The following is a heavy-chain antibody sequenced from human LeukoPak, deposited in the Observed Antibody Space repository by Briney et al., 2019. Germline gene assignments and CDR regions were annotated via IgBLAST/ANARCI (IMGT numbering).Heavy chain of an antibody. CDR1: GGSISSYY. CDR2: IYHSGST. V-gene: IGHV4-59*12. D-gene: IGHD5-18*01. J-gene: IGHJ4*02. Sequence: SETLSLTCTVSGGSISSYYWSWVRQPPGKGLEWIGEIYHSGSTNYNPSLKSRVTISVDKSKNQFSLKLSSVTAADTAVYYCARDKRGYSYGFDYWGQGTLVTVSS. CDR3: ARDKRGYSYGFDY.